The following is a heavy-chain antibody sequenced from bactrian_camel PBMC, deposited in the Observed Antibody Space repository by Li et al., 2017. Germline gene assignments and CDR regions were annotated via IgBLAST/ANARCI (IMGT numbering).Heavy chain of an antibody. CDR1: GYSYSDAC. CDR2: ISGSGGTT. V-gene: IGHV3S26*01. CDR3: ATDSAPPGLGRY. Sequence: QLVESGGGSVQAGGSLKLSCAASGYSYSDACMGWFRETPGKGREGVTSISGSGGTTIYSDSVKGRFTISRVNAKKTLSLLMNSLKSEDTALYYCATDSAPPGLGRYWGQGTQVTVS. J-gene: IGHJ4*01. D-gene: IGHD5*01.